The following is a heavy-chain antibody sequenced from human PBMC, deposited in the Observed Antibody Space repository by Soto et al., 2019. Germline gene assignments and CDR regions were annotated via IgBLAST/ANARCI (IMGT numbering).Heavy chain of an antibody. CDR1: GFSFSTYS. J-gene: IGHJ4*02. Sequence: XVSLRLSCADSGFSFSTYSMSWVRQTPGKGLEWVSAITATGDRTYYADSVTGRFTISRDNSKKTHYLQMTSLRAEDTAIYYCATMNGYFEYWGQGTPVTVSS. D-gene: IGHD3-22*01. V-gene: IGHV3-23*01. CDR3: ATMNGYFEY. CDR2: ITATGDRT.